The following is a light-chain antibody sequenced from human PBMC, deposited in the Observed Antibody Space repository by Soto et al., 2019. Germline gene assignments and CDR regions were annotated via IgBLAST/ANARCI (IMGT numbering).Light chain of an antibody. CDR2: GAS. CDR3: QQYNIWLT. V-gene: IGKV3-15*01. CDR1: QSVSSN. J-gene: IGKJ4*01. Sequence: EIVMTQSPATLSVSPGERATLSCRASQSVSSNLAWYQQKPGQAPRLLIYGASTRATGIPARFSGSGFGTEFTLTISRLQSEGFAVYYCQQYNIWLTFGGGTKVEIK.